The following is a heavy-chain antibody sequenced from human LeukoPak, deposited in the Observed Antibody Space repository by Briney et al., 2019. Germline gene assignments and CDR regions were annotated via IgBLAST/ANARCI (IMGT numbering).Heavy chain of an antibody. CDR1: GFIFDTHD. J-gene: IGHJ4*02. D-gene: IGHD1-26*01. CDR2: IRSDGYHT. CDR3: AKPSGSGVDY. Sequence: GGSLRLSCGASGFIFDTHDMHWVRQAPGKGLEWVAFIRSDGYHTYYADSAKGRFTITRDNSKNTLYLQMNSLRLEDMAVYYCAKPSGSGVDYWGRGTRVTVSS. V-gene: IGHV3-30*02.